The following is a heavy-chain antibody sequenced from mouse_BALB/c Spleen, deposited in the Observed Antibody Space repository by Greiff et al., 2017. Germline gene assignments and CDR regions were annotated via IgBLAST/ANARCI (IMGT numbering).Heavy chain of an antibody. CDR3: ARNRVVATYAYYAMDD. CDR1: GFSLTSYG. Sequence: QVQLKQSGPGLVQPSQSLSITCTVSGFSLTSYGVHWVRQSPGKGLEWLGVIWSGGSTDYNAAFISRLSISKDNSKSQVFFKMNSLQANDTAIYYCARNRVVATYAYYAMDDWGQGTSVTVSS. J-gene: IGHJ4*01. CDR2: IWSGGST. V-gene: IGHV2-2*02. D-gene: IGHD1-1*01.